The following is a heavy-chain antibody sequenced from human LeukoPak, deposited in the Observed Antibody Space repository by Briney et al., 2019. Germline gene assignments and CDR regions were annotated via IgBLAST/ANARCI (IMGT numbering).Heavy chain of an antibody. Sequence: PSQTLSLTCTVSSGSFSNGISYWSWIRQPAGKGLEWIGRIYTSGSTNYNPSLKSRVTISVDTSKNQFSLKLNSVIATDTAVYYCAGGGWFGERVDVWGKGTTVTISS. CDR3: AGGGWFGERVDV. CDR2: IYTSGST. D-gene: IGHD3-10*01. J-gene: IGHJ6*04. V-gene: IGHV4-61*02. CDR1: SGSFSNGISY.